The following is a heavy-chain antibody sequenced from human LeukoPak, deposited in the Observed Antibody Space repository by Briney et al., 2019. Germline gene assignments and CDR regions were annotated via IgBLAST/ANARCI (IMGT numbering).Heavy chain of an antibody. Sequence: PSETLSLTCAVSGGSISSGGYSWGWIRQPPGKGLEWIGSIYYSGSTYYNPSLKSRVTISVDTSKNQFSLKLSSVTAADTAVYYCARGNTVQFVLRFLETYAFDIWGQGTMVTVSS. CDR3: ARGNTVQFVLRFLETYAFDI. J-gene: IGHJ3*02. CDR2: IYYSGST. V-gene: IGHV4-39*07. CDR1: GGSISSGGYS. D-gene: IGHD3-3*01.